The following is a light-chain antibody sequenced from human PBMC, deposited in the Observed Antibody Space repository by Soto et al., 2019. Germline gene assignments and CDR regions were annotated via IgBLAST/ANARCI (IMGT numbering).Light chain of an antibody. Sequence: QSVLTQSRSVSGSPGQSVTISCSGSSSDIGIYNYVSWYQHHPGKVPKVLIYDVNKRPSGVPDRFSGSKSGNTASLTISGLQAEDEADYYCCSYAGSVYVFGTGTKVTVL. CDR1: SSDIGIYNY. V-gene: IGLV2-11*01. CDR3: CSYAGSVYV. CDR2: DVN. J-gene: IGLJ1*01.